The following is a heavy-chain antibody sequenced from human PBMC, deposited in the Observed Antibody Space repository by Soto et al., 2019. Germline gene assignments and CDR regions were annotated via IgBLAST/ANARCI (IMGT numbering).Heavy chain of an antibody. V-gene: IGHV1-69*19. CDR3: AREVQVQTPAFVY. J-gene: IGHJ4*02. D-gene: IGHD2-21*01. CDR1: GGTFNTYA. CDR2: ISPMFGAA. Sequence: QVQLVQSGAEMKKPGSSVKVSCQSSGGTFNTYAMNWVRQAPGQGPEWMGDISPMFGAATYAPKFQGRVTITADEPTGTSSMQLSRLTSEATVMYFCAREVQVQTPAFVYGGPGTLVSVS.